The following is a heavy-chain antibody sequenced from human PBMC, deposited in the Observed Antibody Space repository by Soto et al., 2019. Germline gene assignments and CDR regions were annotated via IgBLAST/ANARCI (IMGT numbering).Heavy chain of an antibody. D-gene: IGHD1-7*01. CDR1: GFPFSSYA. J-gene: IGHJ4*01. V-gene: IGHV3-74*01. CDR3: ARDNWNSY. CDR2: IHNDGSTT. Sequence: GGSLRLSCAASGFPFSSYAMSWVRQAPGKGLEWVSRIHNDGSTTRYADSVKGRFTISRDNAKNTLYLQMSSLRVEDTAVYYCARDNWNSYWGQGTLVTVSS.